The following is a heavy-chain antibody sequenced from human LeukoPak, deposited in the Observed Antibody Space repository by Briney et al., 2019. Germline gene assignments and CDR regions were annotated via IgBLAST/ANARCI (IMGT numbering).Heavy chain of an antibody. J-gene: IGHJ5*02. Sequence: PSEILSLTCTVSGGPISSSSYHWGWIRQPPGKGLEWIGSISYSGSTYYNPSLKSRVTISVDTSKNQLSLNLSSVTAADTALYYCARYASGSYYWFDPWGQGTLVTVSS. V-gene: IGHV4-39*01. D-gene: IGHD3-10*01. CDR2: ISYSGST. CDR1: GGPISSSSYH. CDR3: ARYASGSYYWFDP.